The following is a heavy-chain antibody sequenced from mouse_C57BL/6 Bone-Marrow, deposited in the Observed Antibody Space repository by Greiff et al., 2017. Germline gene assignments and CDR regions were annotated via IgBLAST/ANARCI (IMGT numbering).Heavy chain of an antibody. CDR3: ASGDYDYDGAY. Sequence: VQLQQPGAELVRPGTSVKLSCKASGYTFTSYWMHWVKQRPGQGLEWIGVIDPSDSYTNYNQKFKGKATLTVDTSSSSAYMQLSSLTSEDSAVYYCASGDYDYDGAYWGQGTLVTVSA. CDR1: GYTFTSYW. J-gene: IGHJ3*01. V-gene: IGHV1-59*01. D-gene: IGHD2-4*01. CDR2: IDPSDSYT.